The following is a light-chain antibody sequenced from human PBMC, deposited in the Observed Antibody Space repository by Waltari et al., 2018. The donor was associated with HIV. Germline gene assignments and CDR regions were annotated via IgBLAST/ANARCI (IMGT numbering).Light chain of an antibody. CDR3: GTWDNRLNAGI. J-gene: IGLJ2*01. CDR1: SANIWGHS. Sequence: QSVLTQPPSVSAAPGQMVTISCSGSSANIWGHSVSGSQQLPGTAPKLLIYETYNRPSGIPDRFSGSKSGTSATLAVTDLQTGDEADYYCGTWDNRLNAGIFGGGTKLAVL. V-gene: IGLV1-51*02. CDR2: ETY.